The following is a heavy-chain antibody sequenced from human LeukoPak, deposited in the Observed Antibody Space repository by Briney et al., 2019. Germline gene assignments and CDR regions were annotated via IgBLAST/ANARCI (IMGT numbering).Heavy chain of an antibody. CDR1: GFTFSSYA. V-gene: IGHV3-23*01. CDR3: AKHCSSPSCYGAFDI. D-gene: IGHD2-2*01. Sequence: GGSLRLSCAASGFTFSSYAMSWVRQAPGKGLEWVSASSGSGGSTYYADSVKGRFTISRDNSKNTLYLQMNSLRAEDTAVYYCAKHCSSPSCYGAFDIWGQGTMVTVSS. J-gene: IGHJ3*02. CDR2: SSGSGGST.